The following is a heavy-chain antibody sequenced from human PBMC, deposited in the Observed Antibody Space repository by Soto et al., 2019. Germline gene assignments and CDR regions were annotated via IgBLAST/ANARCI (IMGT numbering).Heavy chain of an antibody. Sequence: PSETLSLTCTVSGASINSGDYYWSWIRQPPGKGLXWXGXXXYXGXTXYXXXXKSRAGISVDSSKSQVSLKLTSVTAADTAVYFCARILMNYYRLDYWGQGALVTVSS. CDR2: XXYXGXT. D-gene: IGHD3-10*01. CDR3: ARILMNYYRLDY. V-gene: IGHV4-30-4*01. CDR1: GASINSGDYY. J-gene: IGHJ4*02.